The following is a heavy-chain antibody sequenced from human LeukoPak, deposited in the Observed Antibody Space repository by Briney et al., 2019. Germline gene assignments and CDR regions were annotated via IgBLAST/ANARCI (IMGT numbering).Heavy chain of an antibody. CDR3: ARAVSGVYYYGMDV. D-gene: IGHD3-10*01. V-gene: IGHV1-69*04. Sequence: ASVKVSCKASGGTFSSYAISWVRQAPGQGLEWMGRIIPILGIANYAQKFQGRATITADKSTSTAYMELSSLRSEDTAVYYCARAVSGVYYYGMDVWGQGTTVTVSS. CDR1: GGTFSSYA. CDR2: IIPILGIA. J-gene: IGHJ6*02.